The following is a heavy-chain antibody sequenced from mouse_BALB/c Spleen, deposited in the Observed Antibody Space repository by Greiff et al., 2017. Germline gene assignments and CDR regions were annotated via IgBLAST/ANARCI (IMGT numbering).Heavy chain of an antibody. Sequence: EVQRVESGGGLVKPGGSLKLSCAASGFTFSSHAMSWVRQSPEKRLEWVAEISSGGSYTYYPDTVTGRFTISRDNAKNTLYLEMSSLRSEDTAMYYCARGGDDSSFAYWGQGTLVTVSA. D-gene: IGHD3-3*01. V-gene: IGHV5-9-4*01. CDR2: ISSGGSYT. J-gene: IGHJ3*01. CDR3: ARGGDDSSFAY. CDR1: GFTFSSHA.